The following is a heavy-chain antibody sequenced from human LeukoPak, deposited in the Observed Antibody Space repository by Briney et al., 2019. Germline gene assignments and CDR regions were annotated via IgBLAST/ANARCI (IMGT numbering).Heavy chain of an antibody. D-gene: IGHD1-26*01. CDR1: GFTFSSYG. CDR3: AKDRSIGTYYTFDH. Sequence: GGSLRLSCAASGFTFSSYGVSWVRQAPGKGLEWVSAISGSGGSTYYADSVKGRFTVSRDNSKNSLYLQMSSLTAADTAVYYCAKDRSIGTYYTFDHWGQGTLVTVSS. V-gene: IGHV3-23*01. CDR2: ISGSGGST. J-gene: IGHJ4*02.